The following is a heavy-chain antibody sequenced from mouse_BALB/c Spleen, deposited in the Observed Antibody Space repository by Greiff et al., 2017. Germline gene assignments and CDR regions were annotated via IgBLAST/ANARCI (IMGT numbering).Heavy chain of an antibody. D-gene: IGHD2-12*01. CDR3: TIGCYDDGDYYAMDY. V-gene: IGHV1S16*01. CDR2: IIPGNGGT. J-gene: IGHJ4*01. Sequence: QVQLQQPGAELVKPGASVKLSYTASGYTFTSYWMHWVKLRPGQGFEWIGEIIPGNGGTNYNEKFKRKATLTVDKSSSTAYMQLSSLTYEDSAVYYCTIGCYDDGDYYAMDYWGQGTSVTVSS. CDR1: GYTFTSYW.